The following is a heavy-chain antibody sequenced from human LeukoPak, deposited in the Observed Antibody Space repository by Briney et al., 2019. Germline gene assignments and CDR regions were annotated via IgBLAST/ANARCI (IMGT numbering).Heavy chain of an antibody. V-gene: IGHV3-23*01. J-gene: IGHJ4*02. CDR3: SKANWGSGY. Sequence: PGGSLRLSCAAPGFTFSSYAMSWVRQAPGKGLEWVSTITVSGGSTYYADSVKGRFTISRDNSKNTLDMQMNSLRAEGTAVYYCSKANWGSGYWGQGTLVTVSS. CDR2: ITVSGGST. D-gene: IGHD7-27*01. CDR1: GFTFSSYA.